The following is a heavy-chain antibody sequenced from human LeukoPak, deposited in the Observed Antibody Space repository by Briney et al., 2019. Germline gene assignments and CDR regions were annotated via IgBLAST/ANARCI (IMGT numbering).Heavy chain of an antibody. CDR1: GGSFSGYY. Sequence: PSETLSLTCAVYGGSFSGYYWSWIRQPPGKGLEWIGEINHSGSTNYNPSLKSRVTISVDTSKNQFSLKLSSVTAADTAVYYCARGRSSSTSHNGGNDYWGQGTLVTVSS. V-gene: IGHV4-34*01. CDR3: ARGRSSSTSHNGGNDY. CDR2: INHSGST. D-gene: IGHD2-2*01. J-gene: IGHJ4*02.